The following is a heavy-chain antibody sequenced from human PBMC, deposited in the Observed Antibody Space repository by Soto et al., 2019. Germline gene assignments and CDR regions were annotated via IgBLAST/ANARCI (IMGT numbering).Heavy chain of an antibody. CDR1: GYTSSGFD. D-gene: IGHD2-21*01. Sequence: RAAVKVSCTSSGYTSSGFDINWLRQASGQGPEWMGWMNAKSGDTFFPQRFQGKFNMTWDTSLSTAYMEVGSLTSDDTAIYYGARGNPFNCDGGDVGGKGTAVTGS. CDR3: ARGNPFNCDGGDV. V-gene: IGHV1-8*01. J-gene: IGHJ6*03. CDR2: MNAKSGDT.